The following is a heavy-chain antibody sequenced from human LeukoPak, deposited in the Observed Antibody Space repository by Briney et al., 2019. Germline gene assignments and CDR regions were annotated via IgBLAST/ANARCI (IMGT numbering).Heavy chain of an antibody. J-gene: IGHJ4*02. Sequence: GGSLRLSCAASGFTFSSYSMNWVRQAPGKGLEWVSSIGSSSSYIYYADSVKGRFTISRDNAKNSLYLQMNSLRAEDTAVYYCARDSPNEGILWWSIDYWGQGTLVTVSS. CDR3: ARDSPNEGILWWSIDY. V-gene: IGHV3-21*01. CDR1: GFTFSSYS. D-gene: IGHD2-21*01. CDR2: IGSSSSYI.